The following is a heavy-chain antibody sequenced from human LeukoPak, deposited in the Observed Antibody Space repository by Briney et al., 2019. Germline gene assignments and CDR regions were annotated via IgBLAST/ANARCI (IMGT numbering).Heavy chain of an antibody. CDR2: IRYDGSNK. D-gene: IGHD6-13*01. CDR1: GFTFSSYG. V-gene: IGHV3-30*02. CDR3: AKRHGSWGGNWFDP. Sequence: GGSLRLSCAASGFTFSSYGMHWVRQAPGKGLEWVAFIRYDGSNKYCADSVKGRFTISRDNSKNTLYLQMNSLRAEDTAVYYCAKRHGSWGGNWFDPWGQGTLVTVSS. J-gene: IGHJ5*02.